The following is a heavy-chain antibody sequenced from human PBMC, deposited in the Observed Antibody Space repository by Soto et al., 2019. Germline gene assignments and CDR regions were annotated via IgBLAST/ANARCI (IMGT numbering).Heavy chain of an antibody. CDR2: ISTYYGNT. Sequence: GASVKVSCKASGYTFTSYGISWVRQAPGQGLEWMGWISTYYGNTNYAQKLQGRVTMTTDTSTSTAYMELRSLRSDDTAVYYCARDADYGDWFDPWGQGTLVTVSS. D-gene: IGHD3-10*01. V-gene: IGHV1-18*01. J-gene: IGHJ5*02. CDR1: GYTFTSYG. CDR3: ARDADYGDWFDP.